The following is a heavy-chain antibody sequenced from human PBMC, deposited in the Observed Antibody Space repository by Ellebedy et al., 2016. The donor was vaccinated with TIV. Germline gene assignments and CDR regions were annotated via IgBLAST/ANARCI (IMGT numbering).Heavy chain of an antibody. CDR1: GGTFSNYA. J-gene: IGHJ3*02. CDR2: IIPIFRTP. Sequence: AASVKVSCKASGGTFSNYAISWVRQAPGQGLEWMGGIIPIFRTPTYAQNFQGRVTITADESTSTAYMELRSLRSEDTAVYYWARSQYLLVFNDAVDIWGQGTMVTVSS. CDR3: ARSQYLLVFNDAVDI. D-gene: IGHD1-1*01. V-gene: IGHV1-69*13.